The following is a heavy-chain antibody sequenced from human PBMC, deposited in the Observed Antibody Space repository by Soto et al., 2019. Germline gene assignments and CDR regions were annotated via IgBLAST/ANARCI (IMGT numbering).Heavy chain of an antibody. Sequence: GGSLRLSCAAPGFTFSSYAMSWVRQAPGKGLEWVSAISGSGGSTYYADSVKGRFTISRDNSKTTLYLQMNSLRAEDTAVYYCAKAHRQLWLRLDFDYWGQGTLVTVSS. CDR2: ISGSGGST. V-gene: IGHV3-23*01. D-gene: IGHD5-18*01. J-gene: IGHJ4*02. CDR1: GFTFSSYA. CDR3: AKAHRQLWLRLDFDY.